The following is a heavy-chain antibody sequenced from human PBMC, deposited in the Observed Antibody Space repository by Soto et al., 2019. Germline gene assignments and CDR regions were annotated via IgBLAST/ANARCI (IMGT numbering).Heavy chain of an antibody. Sequence: GSLRLSCASSGFNVSSNYMSWVRQAPGKGLEWVSVIYSGGSTYYADSVKGRFTISRDNSKNTLYLQMNSLRAEDTAVYYCARETTVTTLDYYYGMDVWGQGTTVTVS. CDR1: GFNVSSNY. J-gene: IGHJ6*02. CDR3: ARETTVTTLDYYYGMDV. V-gene: IGHV3-53*01. CDR2: IYSGGST. D-gene: IGHD4-17*01.